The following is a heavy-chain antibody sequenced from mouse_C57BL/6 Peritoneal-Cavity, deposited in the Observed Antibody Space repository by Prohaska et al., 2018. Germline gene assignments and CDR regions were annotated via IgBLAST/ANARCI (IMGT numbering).Heavy chain of an antibody. V-gene: IGHV5-4*01. Sequence: EVQLVESGGGLVKPGGSLKLSCAASGFTFSSYAMSWVRQTPEKRLEGVATISDGGSYTYYPDNVKGRFTISRDNAKNNRYLQMSHLKSEDTAMYYCARYPSLKYFDVWGTGTTVTVSS. CDR2: ISDGGSYT. J-gene: IGHJ1*03. CDR1: GFTFSSYA. CDR3: ARYPSLKYFDV.